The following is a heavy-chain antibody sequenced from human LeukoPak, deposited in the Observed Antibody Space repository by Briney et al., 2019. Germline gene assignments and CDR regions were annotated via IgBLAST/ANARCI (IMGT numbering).Heavy chain of an antibody. V-gene: IGHV3-48*04. CDR3: AREGSSWFVYYYYYLDV. J-gene: IGHJ6*03. Sequence: GGSLRLSCAASGFTFSSYAMNWVRQAPGKGLEWVSYMSSSSSTIYYADSVKGRFTISRDDAKISLSLQMNSLRAEDTAVYYCAREGSSWFVYYYYYLDVWGKGTPVTVSS. CDR2: MSSSSSTI. D-gene: IGHD6-13*01. CDR1: GFTFSSYA.